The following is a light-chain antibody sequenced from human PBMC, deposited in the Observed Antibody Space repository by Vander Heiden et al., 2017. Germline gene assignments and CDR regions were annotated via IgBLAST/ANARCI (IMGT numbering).Light chain of an antibody. V-gene: IGLV1-44*01. J-gene: IGLJ1*01. Sequence: QSVLTQPPSASGTPGQGVTSSCSGISSNIGGNTVNWYQHLPGTAPKLLIYSNNQRPSGVPDRFSASKSGTSASLAISGLQSEDEADYYCATWDDSLNVYVFGIGTKVTVL. CDR3: ATWDDSLNVYV. CDR1: SSNIGGNT. CDR2: SNN.